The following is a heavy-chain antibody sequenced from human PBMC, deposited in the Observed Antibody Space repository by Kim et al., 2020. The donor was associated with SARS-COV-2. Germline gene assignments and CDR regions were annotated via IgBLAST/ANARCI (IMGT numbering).Heavy chain of an antibody. V-gene: IGHV3-7*01. CDR3: ARGIRGTGFDP. CDR1: GFSFSSYA. Sequence: GGSLRLSCVASGFSFSSYAMSWVRQAPGKGLEWVANINQDGGENYYVDSVKGRITISRDNAKNLVYLQMSGLRDEDTVVYYCARGIRGTGFDPWGQGTL. J-gene: IGHJ5*02. CDR2: INQDGGEN. D-gene: IGHD3-16*01.